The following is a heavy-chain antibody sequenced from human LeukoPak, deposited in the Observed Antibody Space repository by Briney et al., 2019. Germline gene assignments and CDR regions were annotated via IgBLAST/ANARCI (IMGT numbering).Heavy chain of an antibody. Sequence: PGGSLRLSCAASGFTFSDYYMSWIRQAPGKGLEWVSYISSSGSTIYYADSVKGRFTTSRDNAENSLYLQMNSLRAEDTAVYYCARNRNTGIWSGYHSDYWGQGTLVTVSS. J-gene: IGHJ4*02. V-gene: IGHV3-11*01. CDR1: GFTFSDYY. CDR2: ISSSGSTI. D-gene: IGHD3-3*01. CDR3: ARNRNTGIWSGYHSDY.